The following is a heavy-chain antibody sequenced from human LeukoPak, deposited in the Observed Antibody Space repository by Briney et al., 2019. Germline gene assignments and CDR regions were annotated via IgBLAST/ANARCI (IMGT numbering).Heavy chain of an antibody. J-gene: IGHJ4*02. Sequence: ASVKVSCKASGYTFTSCDINWVRQATGQGLEWMGWMNPNSGNTGYAQEFQGRVTMTRSTSISTAYMELSSLRSEDTAVYYCARGKIWFGEDYWGQGTLVTVSS. CDR1: GYTFTSCD. CDR2: MNPNSGNT. CDR3: ARGKIWFGEDY. V-gene: IGHV1-8*01. D-gene: IGHD3-10*01.